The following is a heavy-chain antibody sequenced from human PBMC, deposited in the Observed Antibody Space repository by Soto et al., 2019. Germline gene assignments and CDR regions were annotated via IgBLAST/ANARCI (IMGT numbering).Heavy chain of an antibody. CDR1: GYSFTSHV. CDR3: ARGYYYDSSGYYLDH. J-gene: IGHJ4*02. V-gene: IGHV1-3*01. Sequence: QVQLVQSGAEAMKTGASVKVSCKASGYSFTSHVIHWVRQAPGERLEWMGWIKPGTGDTKDLQKLQGRVSISRDTSANIVYMELSSLRSEDTAVYYCARGYYYDSSGYYLDHWGKGTLVTVSS. D-gene: IGHD3-22*01. CDR2: IKPGTGDT.